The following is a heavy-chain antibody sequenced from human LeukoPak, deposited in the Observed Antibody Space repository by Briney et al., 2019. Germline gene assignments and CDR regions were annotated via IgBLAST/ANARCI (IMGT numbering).Heavy chain of an antibody. J-gene: IGHJ6*02. D-gene: IGHD3-3*01. Sequence: RGSLRLSCAASGFTFRNYWMSWVRQAPEKGLEWVANIKPDGSETYSVDSVKGRFTISRDNAKNSLYLQMNSLRAEDTAVYYCARTLRFFRFLDVWGQGTTVTVSS. CDR2: IKPDGSET. V-gene: IGHV3-7*03. CDR1: GFTFRNYW. CDR3: ARTLRFFRFLDV.